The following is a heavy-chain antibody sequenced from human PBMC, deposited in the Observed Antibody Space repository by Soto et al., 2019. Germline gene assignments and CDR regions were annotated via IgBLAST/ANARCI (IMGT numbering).Heavy chain of an antibody. V-gene: IGHV1-69*02. CDR3: ATSYGSGYRAFDY. CDR2: VNPILSMS. Sequence: SVKVSCKASGDTFSFYTINWVRQAPGLGLEWMGRVNPILSMSNYAQKFQGRVTMTADKSTNTAYMELRSLRSEDTALYYCATSYGSGYRAFDYWGQGALVTVSS. CDR1: GDTFSFYT. D-gene: IGHD3-10*01. J-gene: IGHJ4*02.